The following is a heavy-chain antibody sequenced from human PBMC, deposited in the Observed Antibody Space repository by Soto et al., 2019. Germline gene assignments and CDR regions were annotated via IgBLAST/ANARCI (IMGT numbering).Heavy chain of an antibody. D-gene: IGHD1-26*01. CDR1: GYTFTSYY. V-gene: IGHV1-46*01. CDR2: INPSGGST. J-gene: IGHJ6*02. Sequence: ASGKVSCKASGYTFTSYYMHWVRQAPGQGLEWMGIINPSGGSTSYAQKFQGRVTMTRDTSTSTVYMELSSLRSEDTAVYYCARTRWELLSYYYYGMDVWGQATTVTVSS. CDR3: ARTRWELLSYYYYGMDV.